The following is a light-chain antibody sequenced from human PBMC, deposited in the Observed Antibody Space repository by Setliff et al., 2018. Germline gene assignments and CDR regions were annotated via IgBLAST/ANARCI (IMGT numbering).Light chain of an antibody. CDR1: SSNIGSNT. J-gene: IGLJ1*01. V-gene: IGLV1-44*01. CDR3: VTWDANLSAYV. Sequence: QSVLTQPPSASGTPAQRVTISCSGSSSNIGSNTVNWYQQLPGTAPKLLIYSNNQRPSGVPDRFSGSKSGTPASLAISGLQSEDEADYYCVTWDANLSAYVFGTGTKV. CDR2: SNN.